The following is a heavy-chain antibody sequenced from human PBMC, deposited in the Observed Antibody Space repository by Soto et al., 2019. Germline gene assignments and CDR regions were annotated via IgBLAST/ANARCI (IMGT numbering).Heavy chain of an antibody. CDR1: GFTFDDYA. J-gene: IGHJ4*01. V-gene: IGHV3-9*01. Sequence: DVQLVESGGSLVRPGRSLRLSCTASGFTFDDYAMHWVRQAPGRGLEWDSGITWNSGNIAYADSVKGRFTIARDDDNNSLYLQMNSLRPEDTALYYCVKDSYADFHRVLSTAEYFFDYWGHGTLVTVSS. CDR2: ITWNSGNI. D-gene: IGHD2-2*01. CDR3: VKDSYADFHRVLSTAEYFFDY.